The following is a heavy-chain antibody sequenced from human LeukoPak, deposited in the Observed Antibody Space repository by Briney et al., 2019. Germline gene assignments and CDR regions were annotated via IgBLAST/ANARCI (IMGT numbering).Heavy chain of an antibody. V-gene: IGHV4-59*01. CDR3: ARGARGDPFDY. Sequence: SETLSPTCTVSGGSISSYYWSWIRQPPGKGLEWIGYIYYSGSTNYNPSLKSRVTISVDTSKNQFSLKLSSVTAADTAVYYCARGARGDPFDYWGQGTLVTVSS. D-gene: IGHD3-10*01. CDR2: IYYSGST. CDR1: GGSISSYY. J-gene: IGHJ4*02.